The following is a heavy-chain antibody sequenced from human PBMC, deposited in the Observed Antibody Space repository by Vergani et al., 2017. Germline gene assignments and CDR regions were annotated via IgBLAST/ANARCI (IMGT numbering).Heavy chain of an antibody. Sequence: QLHLQESGPGLVKPSETLSLTCTVSGGSTTSSSYYWGWIRQPPGKGLEWIGNIYLSGGAYYNPSLKGRVTISVDTSKNQFSLEVTSVTAADTAIYFCARTESFILRYFHWALWGQGTLVTVSS. V-gene: IGHV4-39*01. CDR3: ARTESFILRYFHWAL. CDR2: IYLSGGA. D-gene: IGHD3-9*01. CDR1: GGSTTSSSYY. J-gene: IGHJ4*02.